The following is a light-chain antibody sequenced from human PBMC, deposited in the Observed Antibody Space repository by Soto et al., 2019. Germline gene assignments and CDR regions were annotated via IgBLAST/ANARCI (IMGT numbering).Light chain of an antibody. CDR1: SSDIGRYDY. CDR2: GVT. CDR3: SSYTTSSTDV. V-gene: IGLV2-14*01. Sequence: QSVLTQPASVSGSPGQSITISCTGTSSDIGRYDYVSWHQQHPGKAPKLIIHGVTHRPSGVSIRFAGSKSANTASLTISGLQAEDEAYYFCSSYTTSSTDVFGSGTKLTVL. J-gene: IGLJ1*01.